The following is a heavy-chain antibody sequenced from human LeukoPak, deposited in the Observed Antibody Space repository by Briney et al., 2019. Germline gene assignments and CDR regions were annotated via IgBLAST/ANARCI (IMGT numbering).Heavy chain of an antibody. J-gene: IGHJ5*02. CDR2: INSDGSST. V-gene: IGHV3-74*01. CDR1: GFTFSSYW. CDR3: ARVMVRGVNWFDP. D-gene: IGHD3-10*01. Sequence: GGSLRLSCAASGFTFSSYWMHWVRQAPGKGLVWVSRINSDGSSTSYADLVKGRFTISRDNSKNTLYLQMNSLRAEDTAVYYCARVMVRGVNWFDPWGQGTLVTVSS.